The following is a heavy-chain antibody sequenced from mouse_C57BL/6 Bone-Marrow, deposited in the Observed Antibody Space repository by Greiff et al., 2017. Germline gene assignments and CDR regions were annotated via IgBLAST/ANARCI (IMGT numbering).Heavy chain of an antibody. J-gene: IGHJ2*01. CDR3: ARSGTTVPRYFDY. V-gene: IGHV1-64*01. D-gene: IGHD1-1*01. CDR2: IHPNSGST. Sequence: QVQLQQPGAELVKPGASVKLSCKASGYTFTSYWMHWVKQRPGQGLEWIGMIHPNSGSTNYNEKFKSKATLTVDKSSSTAYMQLSSLTSEDSAVYYCARSGTTVPRYFDYWGQGTTLTVSS. CDR1: GYTFTSYW.